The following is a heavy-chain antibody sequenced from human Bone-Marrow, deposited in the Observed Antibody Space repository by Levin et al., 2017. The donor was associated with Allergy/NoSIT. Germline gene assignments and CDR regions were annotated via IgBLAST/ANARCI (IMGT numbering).Heavy chain of an antibody. CDR1: GYTFATYW. J-gene: IGHJ4*02. Sequence: PGGSLRLSCKGSGYTFATYWVAWVRQMPGKGLEWMGIIYPSDSDTRYSPSFQGQVTISADTSIRTAYLQWNSLKASDTAMYYCARRGSGSGTDYIRHFDYWGQGTQVTVSS. CDR3: ARRGSGSGTDYIRHFDY. CDR2: IYPSDSDT. V-gene: IGHV5-51*01. D-gene: IGHD3-10*01.